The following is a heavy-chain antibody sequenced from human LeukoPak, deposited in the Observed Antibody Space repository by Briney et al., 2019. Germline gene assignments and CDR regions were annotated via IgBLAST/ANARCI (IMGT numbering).Heavy chain of an antibody. Sequence: GASVKVSCEASGYSFRNYALNWVRQAPGQGLEWMGWINTDAGNPTYAQGFTGRFVFSLDTSVSTAYLQISALKAEDTAVYYCARRGVEYTIDYWGQGTLVTVSS. J-gene: IGHJ4*02. CDR2: INTDAGNP. V-gene: IGHV7-4-1*02. CDR1: GYSFRNYA. D-gene: IGHD2/OR15-2a*01. CDR3: ARRGVEYTIDY.